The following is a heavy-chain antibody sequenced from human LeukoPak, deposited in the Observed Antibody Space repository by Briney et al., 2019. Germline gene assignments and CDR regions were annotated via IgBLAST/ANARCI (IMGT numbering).Heavy chain of an antibody. J-gene: IGHJ4*02. CDR1: GFTFSSYG. Sequence: GGSLRLSCAASGFTFSSYGMHWVRQAPGKGLEWVAFIRYDGSNKYYADSVKGRFTISRDNSKNTLYLQMNSLRAEDTAVYYCAKDVDFFPLNSYCSGTSCYFDYWGQGTLVTVSS. CDR3: AKDVDFFPLNSYCSGTSCYFDY. CDR2: IRYDGSNK. D-gene: IGHD2-2*01. V-gene: IGHV3-30*02.